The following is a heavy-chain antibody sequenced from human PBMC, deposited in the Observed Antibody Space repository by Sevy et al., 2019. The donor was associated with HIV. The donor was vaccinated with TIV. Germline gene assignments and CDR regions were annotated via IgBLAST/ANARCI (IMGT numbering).Heavy chain of an antibody. CDR3: AKGIEQLVGPIDY. CDR1: GFTFSKYG. D-gene: IGHD6-6*01. Sequence: GGSLRLSCAASGFTFSKYGMHWVRQAPGKGLEWVALIWYDGSNKYYADSVKGRFTISRDNPKNTLYLQMNSLRAEDTAVYYCAKGIEQLVGPIDYWGQGTLVTVSS. CDR2: IWYDGSNK. J-gene: IGHJ4*02. V-gene: IGHV3-30*02.